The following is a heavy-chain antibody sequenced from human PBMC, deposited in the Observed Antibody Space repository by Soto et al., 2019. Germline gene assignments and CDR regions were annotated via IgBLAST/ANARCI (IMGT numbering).Heavy chain of an antibody. Sequence: QVQLVESGGGVVQPGRSLRLSCAASGFTFSSYGMHWVRQAPGKGLEWVAVIWYDGSNKYYADSVKGRFTISRDNSKNTLYLQMNSLRAEDTAVYYCARDSNDDSAPGYGMDVWGQGTTVTVS. D-gene: IGHD3-3*01. CDR3: ARDSNDDSAPGYGMDV. J-gene: IGHJ6*02. V-gene: IGHV3-33*01. CDR2: IWYDGSNK. CDR1: GFTFSSYG.